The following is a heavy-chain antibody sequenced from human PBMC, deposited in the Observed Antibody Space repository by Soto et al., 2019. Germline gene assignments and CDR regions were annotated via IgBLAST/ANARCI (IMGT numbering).Heavy chain of an antibody. CDR1: GFTFSSYS. CDR3: ARDSKNRQDGMDV. Sequence: VGSLRLSCEGSGFTFSSYSINWVRQAPGKGLEWVSSISVIGDYTFYADSVKGRFTISRDNAKNSLFLQMDSLRAEDTAVYFCARDSKNRQDGMDVWGQGTTVTV. D-gene: IGHD4-4*01. V-gene: IGHV3-21*01. CDR2: ISVIGDYT. J-gene: IGHJ6*02.